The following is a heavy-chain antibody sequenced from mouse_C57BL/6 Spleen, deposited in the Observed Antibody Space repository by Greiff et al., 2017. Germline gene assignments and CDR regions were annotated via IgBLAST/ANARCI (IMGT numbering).Heavy chain of an antibody. Sequence: VQRVESGAELARPGASVKLSCKASGYTFTSYGISWVKQRTGQGLEWIGEIYPRSGNTYYNEKFKGKATLTADKSSSTAYMELRSLTSEDSAVYFCARLTTTGAMDYWGQGTSVTVSS. CDR1: GYTFTSYG. D-gene: IGHD1-1*01. CDR2: IYPRSGNT. J-gene: IGHJ4*01. V-gene: IGHV1-81*01. CDR3: ARLTTTGAMDY.